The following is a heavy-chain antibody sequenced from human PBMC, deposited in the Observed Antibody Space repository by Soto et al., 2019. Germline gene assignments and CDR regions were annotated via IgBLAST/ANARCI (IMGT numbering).Heavy chain of an antibody. D-gene: IGHD2-2*01. CDR1: GGFNSYS. J-gene: IGHJ5*02. V-gene: IGHV1-69*06. Sequence: QVQLVQSGPEVKKPGSSVKVSCKGSGGFNSYSISWVRQAPGQGPEWMGGIIPIFATPTYAQKFQGRVTITADKSTSTAYMELSRLTSEDTAVYYFARGGPVIIPAATNLFDPWGQGTLVSVSS. CDR3: ARGGPVIIPAATNLFDP. CDR2: IIPIFATP.